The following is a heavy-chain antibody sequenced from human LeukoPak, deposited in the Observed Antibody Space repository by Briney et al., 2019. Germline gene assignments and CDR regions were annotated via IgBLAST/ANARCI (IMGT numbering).Heavy chain of an antibody. Sequence: PGGSLRLSSAASGLAFRGYSMSWVRLAPGTGLEWVSYISNSVSTKYYADSVKGRFTISRDNAGNSLYLQMNSLRAEDTALYYCARQVRRLELLPQVVHHWGQGTLVTVSS. J-gene: IGHJ1*01. D-gene: IGHD1-7*01. CDR3: ARQVRRLELLPQVVHH. CDR1: GLAFRGYS. V-gene: IGHV3-48*04. CDR2: ISNSVSTK.